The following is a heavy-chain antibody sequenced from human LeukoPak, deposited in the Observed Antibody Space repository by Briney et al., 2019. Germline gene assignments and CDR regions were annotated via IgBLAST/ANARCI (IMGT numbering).Heavy chain of an antibody. CDR2: ISSSGGST. CDR3: VKGEAAAGTSSWFDP. D-gene: IGHD6-13*01. CDR1: GLTFSSYA. Sequence: GGSLRLSCAASGLTFSSYAMSWVRQAPGKGLEWVSVISSSGGSTYYADSVKGRFTISRDNSKNTLYLQMNSLTAEDTAVYYCVKGEAAAGTSSWFDPWGQGTLVSVSS. J-gene: IGHJ5*02. V-gene: IGHV3-23*01.